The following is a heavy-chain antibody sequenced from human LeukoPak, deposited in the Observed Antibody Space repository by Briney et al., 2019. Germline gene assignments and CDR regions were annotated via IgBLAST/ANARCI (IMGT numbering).Heavy chain of an antibody. CDR3: AREGVGYSSGWYPGFDY. V-gene: IGHV1-2*02. J-gene: IGHJ4*02. Sequence: ASVKVSCKASGYTFTGYYMHWVRQAPGQGLEWMGWINPNSGGTNYAQKFQGRVTMTRDTSISTAYMELSRLRPDDTAVYYCAREGVGYSSGWYPGFDYWGQGTLVTVSS. CDR1: GYTFTGYY. CDR2: INPNSGGT. D-gene: IGHD6-19*01.